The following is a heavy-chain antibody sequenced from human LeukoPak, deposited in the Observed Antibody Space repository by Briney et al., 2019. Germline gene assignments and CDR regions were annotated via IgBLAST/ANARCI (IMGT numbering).Heavy chain of an antibody. CDR3: ARGLASYDIVDSDY. V-gene: IGHV3-23*01. D-gene: IGHD2-15*01. CDR2: ISGSGGST. Sequence: PGGSMRLSCAASGFTFSSYAMSWVRQAPGKGLEWVSAISGSGGSTYYANSVKGRFTISRDNSKNTLYLQMNSLRAEDTAVYYCARGLASYDIVDSDYWGQGTLVTVSS. CDR1: GFTFSSYA. J-gene: IGHJ4*02.